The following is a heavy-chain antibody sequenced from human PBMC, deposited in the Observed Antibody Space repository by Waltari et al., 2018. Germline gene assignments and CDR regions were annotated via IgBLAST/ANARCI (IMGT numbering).Heavy chain of an antibody. CDR3: ARDLGACSGGTCYLPGDY. CDR1: GFTFSTFS. V-gene: IGHV3-48*02. Sequence: EVQLVESGGGLVQPGGSLRLSCEASGFTFSTFSMNWVRQAPGKGLEWVSYISSGITTYYADSVKGRFTISRDNAKNSLFLQMNSLRDEDTALYYCARDLGACSGGTCYLPGDYWGWGTLVTVSS. CDR2: ISSGITT. D-gene: IGHD2-15*01. J-gene: IGHJ4*02.